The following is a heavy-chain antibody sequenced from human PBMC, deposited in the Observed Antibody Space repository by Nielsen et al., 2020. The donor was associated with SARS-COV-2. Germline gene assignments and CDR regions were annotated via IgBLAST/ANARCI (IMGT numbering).Heavy chain of an antibody. D-gene: IGHD2-2*01. Sequence: ASVKVSCKASGYSFNTYTMNWVRQAPGQGLEWMGWINTKTGDPTYAQGFSGRFVFSVDTSVTTAYLQISSLEAEDTAVYYCARKTCGSTSCPFGYWGQGTLVTVSS. CDR2: INTKTGDP. J-gene: IGHJ4*02. CDR3: ARKTCGSTSCPFGY. CDR1: GYSFNTYT. V-gene: IGHV7-4-1*02.